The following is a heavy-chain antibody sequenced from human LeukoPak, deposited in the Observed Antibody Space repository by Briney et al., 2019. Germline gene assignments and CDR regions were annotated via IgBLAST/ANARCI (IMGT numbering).Heavy chain of an antibody. V-gene: IGHV3-33*06. CDR1: GFTFSSYG. D-gene: IGHD6-19*01. J-gene: IGHJ4*02. Sequence: PGRSLRLSCAASGFTFSSYGMHWVRQAPGKGLEWVAVIWFDGSNKYYADSVKGRFTISRDNSKNTLYLQMNSLRAEDTAVYYCAKDQGEHSSGWSNFDYWGQGTLVTVSS. CDR3: AKDQGEHSSGWSNFDY. CDR2: IWFDGSNK.